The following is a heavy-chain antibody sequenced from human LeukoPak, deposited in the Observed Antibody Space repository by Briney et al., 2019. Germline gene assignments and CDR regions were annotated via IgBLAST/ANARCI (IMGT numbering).Heavy chain of an antibody. D-gene: IGHD1-26*01. V-gene: IGHV4-61*02. J-gene: IGHJ4*02. CDR3: ARQSPSGSYAVDY. CDR1: GGSICSGSYY. Sequence: SETLSLTCTGSGGSICSGSYYWSWIRQPAGKGLERIGRIYTSGSTNYNPSLKSRVTISVDTSKNQFSLKLSSVTAADTAVYYCARQSPSGSYAVDYWGQGTLVTVSS. CDR2: IYTSGST.